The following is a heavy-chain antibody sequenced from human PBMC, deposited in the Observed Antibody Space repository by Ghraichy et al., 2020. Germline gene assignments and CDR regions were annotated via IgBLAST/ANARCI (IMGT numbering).Heavy chain of an antibody. V-gene: IGHV4-59*01. D-gene: IGHD3-22*01. Sequence: SETLSLTCAVSGGSITTSYWSWIRQPPGKGLEWIGYIYYIGSTNYNPSLKSRVTISVDTSKNQFSLKLRSVIAADTAVYYCARVRNYYDSSALDAFDIWGQGTMGTVSS. CDR2: IYYIGST. CDR3: ARVRNYYDSSALDAFDI. J-gene: IGHJ3*02. CDR1: GGSITTSY.